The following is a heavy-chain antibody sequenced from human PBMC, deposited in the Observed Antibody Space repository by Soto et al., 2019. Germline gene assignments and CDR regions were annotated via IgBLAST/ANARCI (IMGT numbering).Heavy chain of an antibody. CDR1: GDTVSSNSAA. V-gene: IGHV6-1*01. CDR3: ARGAMVRGVTNHYFDY. Sequence: QVPLQQSGPGLVKPSQTLSLTCAISGDTVSSNSAAWNWIRQSPSRGLEWLGTTFYRSKWYNDYAPSVKSRITINLDTSKNQISLRLNSVTPEDTAVYYCARGAMVRGVTNHYFDYWGQGTLVTVSS. J-gene: IGHJ4*02. CDR2: TFYRSKWYN. D-gene: IGHD3-10*01.